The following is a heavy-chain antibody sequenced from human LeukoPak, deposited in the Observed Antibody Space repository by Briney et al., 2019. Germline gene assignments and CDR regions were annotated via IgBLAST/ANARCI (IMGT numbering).Heavy chain of an antibody. CDR2: IKSKTDGGTT. D-gene: IGHD6-6*01. CDR1: GFTFSNAW. CDR3: TTDSRTSQLVTLSLYYYYGMDV. Sequence: GGSLRLSCAASGFTFSNAWMNWVRQAPGKGLEWVGRIKSKTDGGTTDYAAPVKGRFTISRDDSRNTLYLQMNSLKTEDAAVYYCTTDSRTSQLVTLSLYYYYGMDVWGQGTTVTVSS. V-gene: IGHV3-15*07. J-gene: IGHJ6*02.